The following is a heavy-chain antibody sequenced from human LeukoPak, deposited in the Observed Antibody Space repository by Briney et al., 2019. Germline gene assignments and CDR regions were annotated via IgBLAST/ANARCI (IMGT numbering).Heavy chain of an antibody. V-gene: IGHV4-39*01. Sequence: SETLSLTCTVSGGSISNNDYFWGWIRQPPGKRLEWIGSMNYGGSTHDNPSLKSRVTISVDTSKNQVSLKLSSVTAADTAVYYCARRVPGRSGNWFDPWGQGTLATVSS. CDR2: MNYGGST. J-gene: IGHJ5*02. CDR1: GGSISNNDYF. D-gene: IGHD2-2*01. CDR3: ARRVPGRSGNWFDP.